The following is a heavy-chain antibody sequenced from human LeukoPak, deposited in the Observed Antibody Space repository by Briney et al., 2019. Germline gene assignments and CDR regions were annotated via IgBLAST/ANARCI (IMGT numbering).Heavy chain of an antibody. Sequence: GGSLRLSCVASGFTFSSHAMSWVRQAPGKGLEWVAAISGSGGNTYYADSVRGRFTISRDNSRNTLYLQMNSMRADDTAIYYCAKNPHSGGCHWSDPWGNGTLVTVSS. D-gene: IGHD6-19*01. CDR3: AKNPHSGGCHWSDP. CDR1: GFTFSSHA. J-gene: IGHJ5*02. CDR2: ISGSGGNT. V-gene: IGHV3-23*01.